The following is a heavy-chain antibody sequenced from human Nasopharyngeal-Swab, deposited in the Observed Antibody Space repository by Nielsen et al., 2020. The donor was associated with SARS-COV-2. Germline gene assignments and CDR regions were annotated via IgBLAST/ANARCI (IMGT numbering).Heavy chain of an antibody. CDR2: MNPNSGNT. Sequence: ASVKVSCKASGYTFTSYDINWVRQATGQGLEWMGWMNPNSGNTGYAQKFQGRVTVTRNTSISTAYMELSSLRSEDTAVYYCARGGPAYYDFWSGYLPYYYYGMDVWGQGTTVTVSS. CDR3: ARGGPAYYDFWSGYLPYYYYGMDV. CDR1: GYTFTSYD. D-gene: IGHD3-3*01. V-gene: IGHV1-8*01. J-gene: IGHJ6*02.